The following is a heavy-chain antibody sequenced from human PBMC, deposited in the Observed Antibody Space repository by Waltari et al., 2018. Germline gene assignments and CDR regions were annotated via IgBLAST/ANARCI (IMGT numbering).Heavy chain of an antibody. Sequence: QLQLQESGPGLVKPSETLSPTCTVSAGSISSSSYYWGWIRQPPGKGLEWIGSIYYSGSTYYNPSLKSRVTISVDTSKNQFSLKLSSVTAADTAVYYCARGAELLNGAWFDPWGQGTLVTFSS. CDR3: ARGAELLNGAWFDP. D-gene: IGHD3-10*01. CDR2: IYYSGST. J-gene: IGHJ5*02. CDR1: AGSISSSSYY. V-gene: IGHV4-39*07.